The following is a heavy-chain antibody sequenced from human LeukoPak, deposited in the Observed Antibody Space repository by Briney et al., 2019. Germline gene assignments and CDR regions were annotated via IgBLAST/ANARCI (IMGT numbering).Heavy chain of an antibody. J-gene: IGHJ6*03. D-gene: IGHD2-2*01. CDR3: ASGGPCSSTNYDYYCYMDV. CDR2: ISGSSNTI. Sequence: AGGSLRLSCAASGFTFSTYAMNWVRQAPGQGREWRSYISGSSNTIYYADSVKGRFTVSRDNAKNSLHLQMNSLRTEDTAVYFCASGGPCSSTNYDYYCYMDVWGKGTTVTVSS. CDR1: GFTFSTYA. V-gene: IGHV3-48*04.